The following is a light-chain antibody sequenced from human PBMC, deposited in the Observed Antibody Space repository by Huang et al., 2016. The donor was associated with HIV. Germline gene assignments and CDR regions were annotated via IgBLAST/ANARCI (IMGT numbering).Light chain of an antibody. J-gene: IGKJ2*01. V-gene: IGKV3-15*01. CDR2: GAS. CDR1: QSVNSN. CDR3: QHYNNWPYT. Sequence: EIEMTQSPATLSVSHGERATLSCRASQSVNSNLAWYQQKPGQAPRLLIFGASTMATGIPARFSGSGSGTEFTLTISSLQSEDFAVYYCQHYNNWPYTFGQGAKVEI.